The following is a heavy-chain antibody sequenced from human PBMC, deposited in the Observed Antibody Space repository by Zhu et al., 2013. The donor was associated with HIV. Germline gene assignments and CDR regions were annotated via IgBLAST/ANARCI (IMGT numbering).Heavy chain of an antibody. J-gene: IGHJ6*03. D-gene: IGHD6-19*01. CDR3: ARRGHNRRGPVAGTAEVDYYYYYYYMDV. CDR2: INPNSGGT. V-gene: IGHV1-2*02. CDR1: GYTFTGYY. Sequence: QVQLVQSGAEVKKPGASVKVSCKASGYTFTGYYMHWVRQAPGQGLEWMGWINPNSGGTNYAQKFQGRVTMTRDTSISTAYMELSRLRSDDTAVYYCARRGHNRRGPVAGTAEVDYYYYYYYMDVWGKGTNGHRLL.